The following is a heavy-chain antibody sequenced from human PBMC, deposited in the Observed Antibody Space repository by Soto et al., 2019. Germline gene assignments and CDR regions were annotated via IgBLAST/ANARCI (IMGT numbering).Heavy chain of an antibody. Sequence: GASVKVSCKASGYTFTSYGISWVRQAPGQGLEWMGWISAYNGNTNYAQKLQGRVTMTTDTSTSTAYMELRSLRSDDTAVYYCARVGDIVVVPAGATSYYFDYWGQGTLVTAPQ. CDR2: ISAYNGNT. V-gene: IGHV1-18*01. J-gene: IGHJ4*02. CDR1: GYTFTSYG. CDR3: ARVGDIVVVPAGATSYYFDY. D-gene: IGHD2-2*01.